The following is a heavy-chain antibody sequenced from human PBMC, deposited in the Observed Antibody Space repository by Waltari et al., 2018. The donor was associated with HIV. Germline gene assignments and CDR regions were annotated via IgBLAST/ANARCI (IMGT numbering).Heavy chain of an antibody. CDR3: TTDIPMIVVVING. CDR1: GFTFSNAW. CDR2: NKRKTDGETT. V-gene: IGHV3-15*01. D-gene: IGHD3-22*01. J-gene: IGHJ4*02. Sequence: EVQLVESGGGLVKPGGSFILSCAASGFTFSNAWMSLARQAPGQGRAWFDRNKRKTDGETTDYAAHVKGRFTISRDDSKNTLYQQKNSLKTEDTAVYYCTTDIPMIVVVINGWGQGTLVTVSS.